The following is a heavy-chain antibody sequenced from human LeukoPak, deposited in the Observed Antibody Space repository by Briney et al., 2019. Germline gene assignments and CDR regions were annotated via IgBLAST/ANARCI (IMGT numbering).Heavy chain of an antibody. Sequence: SVKVSCKASGGTFSSYAISWVRQAPGQGLEWMGRIIPILGIANYAQRFQGRVTITADKSTSTAYMELSSLRSEDTAVYYCARGGRSSGVDYWGQGTLVTVSS. CDR1: GGTFSSYA. CDR2: IIPILGIA. J-gene: IGHJ4*02. CDR3: ARGGRSSGVDY. D-gene: IGHD3-10*01. V-gene: IGHV1-69*04.